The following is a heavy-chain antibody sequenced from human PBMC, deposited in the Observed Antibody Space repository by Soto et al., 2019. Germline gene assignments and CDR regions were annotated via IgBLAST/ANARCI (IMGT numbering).Heavy chain of an antibody. D-gene: IGHD2-21*02. CDR3: ARRRYCGYDCYHKHYYGMDV. J-gene: IGHJ6*02. CDR1: GDTFSSYI. Sequence: QVQLVQSGAEVKKPGSSVRVSCRSSGDTFSSYIVNWLRLAPGRGLEWMGRVIPVLTTTDYAQNFRGRVTISAYRSPNTVYLDLSSLRSDDTAVYYCARRRYCGYDCYHKHYYGMDVWGQGSLVTVAS. CDR2: VIPVLTTT. V-gene: IGHV1-69*08.